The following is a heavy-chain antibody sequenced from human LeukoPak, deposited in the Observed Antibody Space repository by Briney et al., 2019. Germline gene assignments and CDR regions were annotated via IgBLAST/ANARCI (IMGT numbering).Heavy chain of an antibody. CDR3: ARYRNEALFAFDI. D-gene: IGHD1-14*01. V-gene: IGHV4-59*01. Sequence: SETLSLTCTVSGGSISNYYWSWIRQPPGKGLEWIGYIYYSGSTNYNPSLMSRVTISVDTSKTQFSLKLSSVTAADMAVYYCARYRNEALFAFDIWGQGTMVTVSS. J-gene: IGHJ3*02. CDR2: IYYSGST. CDR1: GGSISNYY.